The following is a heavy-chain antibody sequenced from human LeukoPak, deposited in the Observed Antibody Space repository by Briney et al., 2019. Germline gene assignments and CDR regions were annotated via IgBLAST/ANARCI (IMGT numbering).Heavy chain of an antibody. D-gene: IGHD2-15*01. V-gene: IGHV1-2*02. Sequence: ASVKVSCKASGYTFTSYGISWVRQTPGQGLEWMGWINPKSGGADYAQKFQGRVTMATDTSISTAYMALSRLRSDDTAVYYCARGPPEYCSGGSCYSGRNWIDPWGQGTLVTVSS. CDR2: INPKSGGA. CDR1: GYTFTSYG. J-gene: IGHJ5*02. CDR3: ARGPPEYCSGGSCYSGRNWIDP.